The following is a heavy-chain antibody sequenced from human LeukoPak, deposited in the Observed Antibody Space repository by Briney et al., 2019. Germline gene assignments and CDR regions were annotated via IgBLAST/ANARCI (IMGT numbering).Heavy chain of an antibody. CDR3: ARGGGSLPMDV. V-gene: IGHV3-20*01. CDR1: GFTFDDYG. J-gene: IGHJ6*02. D-gene: IGHD1-26*01. Sequence: GGSLRLPCAASGFTFDDYGMSWVRQAPGKGLEWVSGINWNGGSTGYADSVKGRFTISRDNAKNSLYLQMNSLRAEDTALYHCARGGGSLPMDVWGQGTTVTVSS. CDR2: INWNGGST.